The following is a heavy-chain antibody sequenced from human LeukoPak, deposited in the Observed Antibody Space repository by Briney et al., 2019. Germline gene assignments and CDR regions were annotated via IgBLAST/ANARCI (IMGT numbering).Heavy chain of an antibody. CDR1: GFTFSDYY. V-gene: IGHV3-11*06. D-gene: IGHD1-26*01. CDR2: HGNVGEYT. CDR3: ARGGGRYYIDY. Sequence: PGGSLRLSCAASGFTFSDYYMSWIRQAPGKGLEGVSYHGNVGEYTNYADSVKGRFTISRENAKNSLQLQMNSLRDEDTAVYYCARGGGRYYIDYWGQGTLVTVSS. J-gene: IGHJ4*02.